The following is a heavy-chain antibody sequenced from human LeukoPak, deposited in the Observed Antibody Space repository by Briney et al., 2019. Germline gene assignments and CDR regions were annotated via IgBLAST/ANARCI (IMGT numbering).Heavy chain of an antibody. CDR3: ARAGEVYNSGSYLEY. D-gene: IGHD6-19*01. Sequence: GASVKVSCKASGYTFTGYYMHWVRQAPGQGLEWMGWINPNSGDTNYAQKFQGRVTITADESTSTAYMELSSLRSEDTAVYYCARAGEVYNSGSYLEYWGQGTLVTVSS. V-gene: IGHV1-2*02. CDR1: GYTFTGYY. J-gene: IGHJ4*02. CDR2: INPNSGDT.